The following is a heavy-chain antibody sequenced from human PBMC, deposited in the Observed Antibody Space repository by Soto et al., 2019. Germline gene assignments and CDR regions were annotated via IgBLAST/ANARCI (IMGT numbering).Heavy chain of an antibody. Sequence: QEQLQESGPGLLKPSETLSLTCTVYGASITSSSYWSWIRQPAGKGLEWIGRFSLSGTTNYNPSLRSRVTMSADVSKNQFSLRLTSVTAADTALYYCARGMTPPGAPAWYYFDSWGQGTLVTVSS. V-gene: IGHV4-4*07. CDR2: FSLSGTT. CDR1: GASITSSSY. J-gene: IGHJ4*02. CDR3: ARGMTPPGAPAWYYFDS. D-gene: IGHD2-8*02.